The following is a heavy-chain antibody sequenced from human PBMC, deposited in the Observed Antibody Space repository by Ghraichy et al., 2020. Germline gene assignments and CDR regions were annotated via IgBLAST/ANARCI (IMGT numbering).Heavy chain of an antibody. Sequence: GGSLRLSCAASGFIFSNYAMTWIRQAPGKRLEWIAATSSSDGVTYYADSVKGRFTISRDNTNNMLYLQMNSLRAEDTAMYYCARGSVVACFGATCYPLDGWSHGTLGTLSS. CDR3: ARGSVVACFGATCYPLDG. V-gene: IGHV3-23*01. CDR1: GFIFSNYA. CDR2: TSSSDGVT. D-gene: IGHD2-21*01. J-gene: IGHJ4*01.